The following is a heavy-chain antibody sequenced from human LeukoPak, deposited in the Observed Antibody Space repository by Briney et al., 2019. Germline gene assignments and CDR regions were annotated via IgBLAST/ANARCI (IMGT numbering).Heavy chain of an antibody. CDR2: IVSNGDST. D-gene: IGHD3-22*01. J-gene: IGHJ6*02. Sequence: GGSLRLSCSASGFTFSRYGMHWVRQAPGKGLEYVSAIVSNGDSTSYADSVKGRFTISRDNAKNTLYLQMSSLRPDDTAVYYCVNPGWYYDSSGYSYYYGMDVWDQGTTVTVSS. V-gene: IGHV3-64D*09. CDR1: GFTFSRYG. CDR3: VNPGWYYDSSGYSYYYGMDV.